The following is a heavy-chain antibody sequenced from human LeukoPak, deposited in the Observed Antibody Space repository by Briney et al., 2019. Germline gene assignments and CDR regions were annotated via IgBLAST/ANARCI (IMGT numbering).Heavy chain of an antibody. CDR3: ARDVAGSWYSSSWLCWFDP. D-gene: IGHD6-13*01. Sequence: GGSLRLSCAASGFTFSSYSMNWVRQAPGKGLEWVSSISSSSSYIYCADSVKGRFTISRDNAKNSLYLQMNSLRAEDTAVYYCARDVAGSWYSSSWLCWFDPWGQGTLVTVSS. J-gene: IGHJ5*02. CDR1: GFTFSSYS. CDR2: ISSSSSYI. V-gene: IGHV3-21*01.